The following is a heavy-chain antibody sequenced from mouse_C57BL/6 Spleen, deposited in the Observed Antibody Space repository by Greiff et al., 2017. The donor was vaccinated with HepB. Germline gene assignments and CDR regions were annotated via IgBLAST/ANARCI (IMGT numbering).Heavy chain of an antibody. CDR2: ISNLAYSI. CDR1: GFTFSDYG. Sequence: EVKLMESGGGLVQPGGSLKLSCAASGFTFSDYGMAWVRQAPRKGPEWVAFISNLAYSIYYADTVTGRFTISRENAKNTLYLEMSSLRSEDTAMYYCERLQYFDVWGTGTTVTVSS. CDR3: ERLQYFDV. V-gene: IGHV5-15*01. J-gene: IGHJ1*03.